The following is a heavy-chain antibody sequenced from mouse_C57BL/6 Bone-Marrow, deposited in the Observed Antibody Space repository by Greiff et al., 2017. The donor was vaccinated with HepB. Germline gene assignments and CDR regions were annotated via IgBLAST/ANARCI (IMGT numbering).Heavy chain of an antibody. CDR1: GYSFTGYY. J-gene: IGHJ1*03. D-gene: IGHD1-1*01. V-gene: IGHV1-42*01. CDR2: INPSTGGT. Sequence: VQLQQSGPELVKPGASVKISCKASGYSFTGYYMNWVKQSPEKSLEWIGEINPSTGGTTYNQKFKAKATLTVDKSSSTAYMQLKGLTSEDSAVYYCARDNYGSSYWYFDVWGTGTTVTVSS. CDR3: ARDNYGSSYWYFDV.